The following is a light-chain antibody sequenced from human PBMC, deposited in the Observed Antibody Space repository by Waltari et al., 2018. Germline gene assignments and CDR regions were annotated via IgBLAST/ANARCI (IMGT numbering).Light chain of an antibody. Sequence: EIVLTQYPGSLSSSQGERVTHSCRASQSVSRALAWYQQKPGQAPRLLIFGASNRATGIPDRFSGSGSETDFSLTISRLEPEDFAVYYCQHYVRLPATFGRGTKVEIK. CDR1: QSVSRA. J-gene: IGKJ1*01. CDR3: QHYVRLPAT. CDR2: GAS. V-gene: IGKV3-20*01.